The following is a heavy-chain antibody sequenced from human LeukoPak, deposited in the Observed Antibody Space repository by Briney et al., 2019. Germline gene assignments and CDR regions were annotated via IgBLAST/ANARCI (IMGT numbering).Heavy chain of an antibody. CDR2: INPKSGGT. V-gene: IGHV1-2*02. D-gene: IGHD3-3*01. J-gene: IGHJ4*02. CDR1: GYTFTGYY. Sequence: ASVKVSCKASGYTFTGYYMHWVRQAPGQGLEWMGWINPKSGGTNYAQKFQGRVTMTRDTSISTAYMELSRLRSDDTAVYYCAGGGGTIFGVVNDWGQGTLVTVSP. CDR3: AGGGGTIFGVVND.